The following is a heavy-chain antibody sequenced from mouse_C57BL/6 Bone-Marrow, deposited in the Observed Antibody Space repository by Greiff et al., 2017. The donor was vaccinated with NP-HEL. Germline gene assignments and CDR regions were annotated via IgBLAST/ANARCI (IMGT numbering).Heavy chain of an antibody. CDR1: GFTFSDYG. CDR3: ARRFYAMDY. V-gene: IGHV5-15*01. CDR2: ISNLAYSI. J-gene: IGHJ4*01. Sequence: EVKVVESGGGLVQPGGSLTLSCAASGFTFSDYGMAWVRQAPRKGPEWVAFISNLAYSIYYADTVTGRFTISRENAKNTLYLEMSSLRSEDTAMYYCARRFYAMDYWGQGTSVTVSS.